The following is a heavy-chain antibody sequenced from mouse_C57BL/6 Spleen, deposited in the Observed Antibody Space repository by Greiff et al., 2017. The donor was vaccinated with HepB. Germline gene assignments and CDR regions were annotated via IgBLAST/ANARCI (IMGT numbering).Heavy chain of an antibody. CDR3: ARNRAVGVASYWYFDV. J-gene: IGHJ1*03. D-gene: IGHD1-1*01. Sequence: VQLVESGPGLVQPSQSLSITCTVSGFSLTSYGVHWVRQSPGKGLEWLGVIWSGGSTDYNAAFISRLSISKDNSKSQVFFKMNSLQADDTAIYYCARNRAVGVASYWYFDVWGTGTTVTVSS. CDR1: GFSLTSYG. V-gene: IGHV2-2*01. CDR2: IWSGGST.